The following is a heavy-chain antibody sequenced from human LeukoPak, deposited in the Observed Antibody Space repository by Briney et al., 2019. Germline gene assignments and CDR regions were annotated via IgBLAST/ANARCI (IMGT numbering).Heavy chain of an antibody. CDR2: ISGGGRTT. CDR3: AKNVVVRRYIDF. V-gene: IGHV3-23*01. D-gene: IGHD2-15*01. CDR1: GFTFSNHA. J-gene: IGHJ4*02. Sequence: GGSLRLSRAASGFTFSNHAMSWVRQAPGKGLQWVAVISGGGRTTEYADFVKGRFTISRDNSKNTLSLQMNSLTVEDTAIYFCAKNVVVRRYIDFWGQGTLVTASS.